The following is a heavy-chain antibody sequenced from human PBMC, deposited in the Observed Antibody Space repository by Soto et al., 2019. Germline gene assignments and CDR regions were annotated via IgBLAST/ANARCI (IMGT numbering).Heavy chain of an antibody. CDR1: DYTFSTYG. D-gene: IGHD3-3*01. Sequence: QVQLVQSGAEVKKPGASVKVSCKVFDYTFSTYGVSWVRQAPGQGLEWMGWISGYNGNTNYAQQFQGRVTLTTDTSTSSAYMELRSLRSDDTAVYYCARGRLLAAITVPFEYWCQGTLVTVSS. CDR2: ISGYNGNT. V-gene: IGHV1-18*04. J-gene: IGHJ4*02. CDR3: ARGRLLAAITVPFEY.